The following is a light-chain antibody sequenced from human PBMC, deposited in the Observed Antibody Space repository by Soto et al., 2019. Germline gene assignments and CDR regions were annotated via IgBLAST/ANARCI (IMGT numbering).Light chain of an antibody. Sequence: EILLTQSVCTLSLSPGERATLSSSASQSVSSGYLAWYQQKPGQAPRLLIYGASNRATGIPDRFSGSGPGTDFTLTISRLEPEDFAVYYCQQYGSSPRTFGQGTKVDIK. J-gene: IGKJ1*01. V-gene: IGKV3-20*01. CDR1: QSVSSGY. CDR2: GAS. CDR3: QQYGSSPRT.